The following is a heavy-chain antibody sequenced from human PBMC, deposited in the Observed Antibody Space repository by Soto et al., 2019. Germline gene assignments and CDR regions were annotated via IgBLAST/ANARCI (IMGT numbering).Heavy chain of an antibody. Sequence: GGSLRLSCAASGFTFSSYGMHWVRQAPGKGLEWVAVIWYDGSNKYYADSVKGRFTISRDNSKNTLYLQMNSLRAEDTAVYYCASENTYYDFWSRPAVLGYYGMDVWGQGTTVTVSS. D-gene: IGHD3-3*01. CDR3: ASENTYYDFWSRPAVLGYYGMDV. V-gene: IGHV3-33*01. CDR1: GFTFSSYG. CDR2: IWYDGSNK. J-gene: IGHJ6*02.